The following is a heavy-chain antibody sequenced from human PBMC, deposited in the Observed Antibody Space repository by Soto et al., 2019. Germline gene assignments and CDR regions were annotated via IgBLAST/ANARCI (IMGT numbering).Heavy chain of an antibody. CDR2: ISASTTTI. CDR3: ARDGRRGYDMDV. CDR1: GFTFTSYS. Sequence: EVQLVESGGGLAQPGGSLRLSCAASGFTFTSYSINWVRQAPGKGLEWLSYISASTTTIFYADSVKGRFTISRDNAKNSVYLQMNSLRAEDTAVYYCARDGRRGYDMDVWGQGNTGTVSS. V-gene: IGHV3-48*01. J-gene: IGHJ6*02. D-gene: IGHD3-10*01.